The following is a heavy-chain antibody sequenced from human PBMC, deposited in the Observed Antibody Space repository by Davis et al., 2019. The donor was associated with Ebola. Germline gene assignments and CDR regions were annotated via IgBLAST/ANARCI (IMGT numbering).Heavy chain of an antibody. CDR3: AKAPDYRASH. J-gene: IGHJ4*02. D-gene: IGHD4-11*01. Sequence: GESLKISCAASGFTFSSYAMSWVRQAPGKGLEWVSAFSGSGGSTYYADSVKGRFTISRDNSKNTLYLQMNSLRAEDTAVYYCAKAPDYRASHWGQGTLVTVSS. V-gene: IGHV3-23*01. CDR1: GFTFSSYA. CDR2: FSGSGGST.